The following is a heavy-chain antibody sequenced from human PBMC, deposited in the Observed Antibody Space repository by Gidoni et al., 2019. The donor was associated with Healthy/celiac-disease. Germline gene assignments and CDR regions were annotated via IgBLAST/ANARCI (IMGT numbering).Heavy chain of an antibody. Sequence: QVQLVQSGAEVKKPGASVQVSCKASGHTFTSYAMHWVRQAPGQRLEWMGWINAGNGNTKYSQKFQGRVTITRDTSASTAYMELSSLRSEDTAVYYCARGLTTVTSGSEVDWFDPWGQGTLVTVSS. D-gene: IGHD4-17*01. CDR3: ARGLTTVTSGSEVDWFDP. CDR2: INAGNGNT. J-gene: IGHJ5*02. V-gene: IGHV1-3*01. CDR1: GHTFTSYA.